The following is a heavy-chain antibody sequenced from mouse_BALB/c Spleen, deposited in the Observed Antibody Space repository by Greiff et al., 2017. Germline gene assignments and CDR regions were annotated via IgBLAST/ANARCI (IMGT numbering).Heavy chain of an antibody. V-gene: IGHV5-6-5*01. D-gene: IGHD2-2*01. CDR1: GFTFSSYA. Sequence: DVMLVESGGGLVKPGGSLKLSCAASGFTFSSYAMSWVRQTPEKRLEWVASISSGGSTYYPDSVKGRFTISRDNARNILYLQMSSLRSEDTAMYYCARAGGYDGYAMDYWGQGTSVTVSS. CDR2: ISSGGST. J-gene: IGHJ4*01. CDR3: ARAGGYDGYAMDY.